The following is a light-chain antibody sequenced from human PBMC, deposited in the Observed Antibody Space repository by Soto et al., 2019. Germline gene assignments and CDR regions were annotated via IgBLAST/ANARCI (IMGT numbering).Light chain of an antibody. CDR3: SSYTSSIRI. CDR1: SSDVGDYNY. J-gene: IGLJ2*01. Sequence: QSALTQPASVSGSPGQSITISCSGFSSDVGDYNYVSWYQQHAGKVPKLIIYEVTNRPLGVSNRFSGSKSGYTVSLTISGLQTDDEADYYCSSYTSSIRIFGGGTKLTVL. V-gene: IGLV2-14*01. CDR2: EVT.